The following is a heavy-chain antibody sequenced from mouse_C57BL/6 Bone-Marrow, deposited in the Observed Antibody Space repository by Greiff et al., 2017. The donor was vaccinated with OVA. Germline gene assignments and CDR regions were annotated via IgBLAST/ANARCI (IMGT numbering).Heavy chain of an antibody. V-gene: IGHV1-22*01. CDR3: ARRSAPWYFDV. CDR2: INPNNGGT. CDR1: GYTFTDYN. D-gene: IGHD6-1*01. Sequence: EVQLQQSGPELVKPGASVKMSCKASGYTFTDYNMHWVKQSHGKSLEWIGYINPNNGGTSYNQKFKGKATLTVNKSSSTAYMARRSLTSEDAAVYYGARRSAPWYFDVWGTGTTVTVSS. J-gene: IGHJ1*03.